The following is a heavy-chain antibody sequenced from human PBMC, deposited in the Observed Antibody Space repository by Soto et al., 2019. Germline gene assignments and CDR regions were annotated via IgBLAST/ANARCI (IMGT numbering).Heavy chain of an antibody. Sequence: SETLSLTCSVSGGSISSSSYYWGWIRQPPGKGLEWIGSIYYSGNTNYNPSLKSRVTISVDTSKNQFSLRLTSVTAADTAVYYCARVRDWFDPWGQGTLVTVSS. V-gene: IGHV4-39*07. CDR1: GGSISSSSYY. J-gene: IGHJ5*02. CDR2: IYYSGNT. D-gene: IGHD3-3*01. CDR3: ARVRDWFDP.